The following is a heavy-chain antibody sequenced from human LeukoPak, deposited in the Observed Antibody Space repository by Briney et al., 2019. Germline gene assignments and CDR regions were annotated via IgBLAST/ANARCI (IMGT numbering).Heavy chain of an antibody. J-gene: IGHJ4*02. D-gene: IGHD6-13*01. V-gene: IGHV3-7*05. CDR3: ARRGTSSSWAHFDY. CDR2: IKQDGSEK. Sequence: GGSLRLSCAASGFTFSSYWMTWVRQAPGKGLEWVANIKQDGSEKYYVDSVKGRFTISRDNAKNSLYLQMYSLEAEDTAVYYCARRGTSSSWAHFDYWGQGTLVTVSS. CDR1: GFTFSSYW.